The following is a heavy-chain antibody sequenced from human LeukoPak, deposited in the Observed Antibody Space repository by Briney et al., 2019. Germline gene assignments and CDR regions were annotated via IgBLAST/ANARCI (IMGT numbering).Heavy chain of an antibody. CDR3: ARDHAAGYYGWLDP. CDR1: GFTVSSNY. J-gene: IGHJ5*02. D-gene: IGHD3-9*01. V-gene: IGHV3-53*01. CDR2: IYSGGST. Sequence: GGSLRLSCAASGFTVSSNYMSWVRQAPGKGLEWVSVIYSGGSTYYADSVKGRFTISRDNSKNTLYLQMNSLRAEDTAVYYCARDHAAGYYGWLDPWGQGTLVTVSS.